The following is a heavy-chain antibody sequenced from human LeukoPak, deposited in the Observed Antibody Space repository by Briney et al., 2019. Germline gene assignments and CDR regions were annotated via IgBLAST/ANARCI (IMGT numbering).Heavy chain of an antibody. CDR1: GFTFDDYA. V-gene: IGHV3-43D*03. J-gene: IGHJ6*03. D-gene: IGHD6-19*01. Sequence: GGSLRLSCAASGFTFDDYAMHWVRQAPGKGLEWVSLISWDGGSTYYADSVKGRFTISRDNSKNSLYLQMNSLRAEDTALYYCAKAVAGRGYYYYYMDVWGKGTTVTVSS. CDR3: AKAVAGRGYYYYYMDV. CDR2: ISWDGGST.